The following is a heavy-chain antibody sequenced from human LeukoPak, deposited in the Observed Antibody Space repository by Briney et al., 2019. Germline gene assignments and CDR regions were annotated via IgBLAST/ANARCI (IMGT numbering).Heavy chain of an antibody. CDR2: ISGSGWTT. V-gene: IGHV3-23*01. Sequence: PGGSLRLSCAASGFTFSTYLMGWVRQAPGKGLEWVSDISGSGWTTFYADSVKGQFTISRDNAKDTLYLQMNSLRAEDTALYYCAKPGRRGRPPDVSGEGATVTVSS. D-gene: IGHD1-26*01. CDR1: GFTFSTYL. J-gene: IGHJ6*04. CDR3: AKPGRRGRPPDV.